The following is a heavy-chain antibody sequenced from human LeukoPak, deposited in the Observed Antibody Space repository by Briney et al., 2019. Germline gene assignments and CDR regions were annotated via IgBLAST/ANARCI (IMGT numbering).Heavy chain of an antibody. V-gene: IGHV4-39*01. Sequence: SETLSLTCTVSGASINNFNYYWGWVRQPPGKGLEWIGSMNYIGATYYNASLKSRVTISVDTSENQLSLQVNSVTVADTGAYDCAIHNGTEVAIPPLLDHWGQGTLVTVSS. CDR2: MNYIGAT. D-gene: IGHD2-21*01. J-gene: IGHJ4*02. CDR3: AIHNGTEVAIPPLLDH. CDR1: GASINNFNYY.